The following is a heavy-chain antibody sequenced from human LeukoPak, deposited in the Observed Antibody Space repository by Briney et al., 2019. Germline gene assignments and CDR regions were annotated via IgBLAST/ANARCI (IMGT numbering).Heavy chain of an antibody. J-gene: IGHJ4*02. D-gene: IGHD3/OR15-3a*01. V-gene: IGHV3-21*01. CDR3: ARARGLVIDY. CDR1: GFTFSSYS. CDR2: ISSSSSYV. Sequence: GGSLRLSCAASGFTFSSYSMNWVRQAPGKGLEWVSSISSSSSYVYYADSVKGRFTISRDNAKNSLYLQMNSLRAEDTAVYYCARARGLVIDYWGQGTLVTVSS.